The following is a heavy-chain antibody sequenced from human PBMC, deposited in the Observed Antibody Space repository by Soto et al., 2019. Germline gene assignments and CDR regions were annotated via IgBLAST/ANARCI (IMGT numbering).Heavy chain of an antibody. CDR1: GFTFSSYA. V-gene: IGHV3-30-3*01. CDR2: ISYDGSNK. Sequence: GSLRLSCAASGFTFSSYAMHWVRQAPGKGLEWVAVISYDGSNKYYADSVKGRFTISRDNSKNTLYLQMNSLRAEDTAVYYCASHGTCSGGSCYYFLAFDIWGQGTMVTVS. D-gene: IGHD2-15*01. J-gene: IGHJ3*02. CDR3: ASHGTCSGGSCYYFLAFDI.